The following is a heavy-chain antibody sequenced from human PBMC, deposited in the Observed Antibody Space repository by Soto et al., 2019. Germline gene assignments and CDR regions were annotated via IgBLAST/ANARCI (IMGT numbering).Heavy chain of an antibody. CDR3: ARTGNFGELFSY. D-gene: IGHD3-10*01. CDR2: IIPIFGTA. CDR1: GGTFSSYA. V-gene: IGHV1-69*13. Sequence: SVKVSCKASGGTFSSYAISWVRQAPGQGLEWMGGIIPIFGTANYAQKFQGRVTITADESTSTAYMELSSLRPEDTAVYYCARTGNFGELFSYWGQGTLVTVSS. J-gene: IGHJ4*02.